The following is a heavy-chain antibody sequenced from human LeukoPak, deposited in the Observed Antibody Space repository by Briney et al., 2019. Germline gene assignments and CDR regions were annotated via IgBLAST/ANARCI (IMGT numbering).Heavy chain of an antibody. CDR1: GGSISSYY. D-gene: IGHD7-27*01. J-gene: IGHJ4*02. CDR3: ARARNWGHFDC. V-gene: IGHV4-59*01. CDR2: IYYSGST. Sequence: SETLSLTCTVSGGSISSYYWSWIRQPPGKGLEWIGNIYYSGSTDYNPSLKSRVSMSVDTSKNHFSLRLSSVTAADTAVYYCARARNWGHFDCWGQGTLITVSS.